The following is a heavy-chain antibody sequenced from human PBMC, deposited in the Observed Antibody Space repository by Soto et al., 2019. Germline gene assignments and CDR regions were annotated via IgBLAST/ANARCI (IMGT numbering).Heavy chain of an antibody. CDR1: GYTFTSYG. CDR3: ARDGRVGYCISTSCYGPYYYYGMDV. J-gene: IGHJ6*02. D-gene: IGHD2-2*01. V-gene: IGHV1-18*01. Sequence: QVQLVQSGAEVKKPGASVKVSCKASGYTFTSYGISWVRQAPGQGLEWMGWISAYNGNTNYAQKLQGRVTMTTDTSTSTASMESRSLRSDDTAVYYCARDGRVGYCISTSCYGPYYYYGMDVWGQGTTVTVSS. CDR2: ISAYNGNT.